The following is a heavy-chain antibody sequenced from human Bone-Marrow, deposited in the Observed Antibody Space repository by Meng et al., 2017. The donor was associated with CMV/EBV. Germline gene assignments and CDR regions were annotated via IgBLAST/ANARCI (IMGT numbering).Heavy chain of an antibody. V-gene: IGHV3-30*04. Sequence: GESLKISCAASGFTFSSYAMHWVRQAPGKGLEWVAVISYDGSNKYYADSVKGRFTISRDNAKNPLYLQMNSLRAEDTAVYYCARDLAVGSFDYWGQGTLVTVSS. CDR3: ARDLAVGSFDY. CDR1: GFTFSSYA. J-gene: IGHJ4*02. CDR2: ISYDGSNK. D-gene: IGHD6-19*01.